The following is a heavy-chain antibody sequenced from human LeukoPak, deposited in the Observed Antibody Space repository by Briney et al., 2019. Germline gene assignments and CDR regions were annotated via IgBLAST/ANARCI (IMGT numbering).Heavy chain of an antibody. D-gene: IGHD5-18*01. CDR3: AGGYSYGPEYYFDY. V-gene: IGHV4-59*08. CDR1: GGSISSYY. CDR2: IYYSGST. J-gene: IGHJ4*02. Sequence: PSETLSLTCTASGGSISSYYWSWIRQPPGKGLEWIGYIYYSGSTNYNPSLKSRVTISVDTSKNQFSLKLSSVTAADTAVYYCAGGYSYGPEYYFDYWGQGTLVTVSS.